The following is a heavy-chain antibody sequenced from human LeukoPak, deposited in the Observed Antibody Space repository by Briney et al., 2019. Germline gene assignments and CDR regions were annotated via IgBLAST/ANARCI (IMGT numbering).Heavy chain of an antibody. CDR2: IYYSGST. V-gene: IGHV4-61*08. CDR1: GGSISSGGYY. J-gene: IGHJ4*02. CDR3: ARLTYSSSHMIDY. D-gene: IGHD6-13*01. Sequence: SQTLSLTCTVSGGSISSGGYYWSWIRQPPGKGLEWIGYIYYSGSTNYNPSLKSRVTISVDTSKNQFSLKLSSVTAADTAVYYCARLTYSSSHMIDYWGQGTLVTVSS.